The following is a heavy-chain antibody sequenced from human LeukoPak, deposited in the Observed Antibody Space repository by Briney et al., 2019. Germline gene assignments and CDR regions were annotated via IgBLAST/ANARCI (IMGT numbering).Heavy chain of an antibody. CDR1: GFTFRSYS. J-gene: IGHJ4*02. V-gene: IGHV3-21*01. Sequence: GGSLRLSCAASGFTFRSYSMNWVRQAPGKGLEWVSSISSSSGYIYYADSLKGRFTISRDNAKNSLYLQMNSPTAEDTAVYYCARDAGSGSFSTTIDYWGQGTLVTVSS. CDR2: ISSSSGYI. D-gene: IGHD1-26*01. CDR3: ARDAGSGSFSTTIDY.